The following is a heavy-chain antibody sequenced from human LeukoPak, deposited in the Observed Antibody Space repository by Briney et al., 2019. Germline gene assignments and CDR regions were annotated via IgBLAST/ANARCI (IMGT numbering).Heavy chain of an antibody. CDR2: IYTSGST. D-gene: IGHD5-18*01. J-gene: IGHJ4*02. V-gene: IGHV4-4*07. CDR1: GGSISSYY. CDR3: ARGALQYSYSYDGVFDY. Sequence: SETLSLTCTVSGGSISSYYWSWIRQPAGKGLEWIGRIYTSGSTNYNPSLKSRVTMSVDTSKNPFSLKLSSVTAADTAVYYCARGALQYSYSYDGVFDYWGQGTLVTVSS.